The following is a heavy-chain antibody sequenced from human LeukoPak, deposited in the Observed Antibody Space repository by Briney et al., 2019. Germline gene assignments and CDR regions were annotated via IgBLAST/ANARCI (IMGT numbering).Heavy chain of an antibody. D-gene: IGHD3-22*01. CDR3: ARDSSGYQ. J-gene: IGHJ4*02. CDR1: GFTFSTYW. CDR2: IKEDGREK. Sequence: SGGSLRLSCAASGFTFSTYWMSWVRQAPGKGLEWVANIKEDGREKYYGDSVKGPFTISRDKAKSSLYLQMNSLRAEDTAVYYCARDSSGYQWGQGTLVTVSS. V-gene: IGHV3-7*01.